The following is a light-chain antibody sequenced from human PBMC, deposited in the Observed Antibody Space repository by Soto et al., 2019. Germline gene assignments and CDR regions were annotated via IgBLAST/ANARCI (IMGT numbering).Light chain of an antibody. CDR1: QSVGNT. J-gene: IGKJ4*02. CDR3: QQYSSSLT. V-gene: IGKV3-15*01. Sequence: EIFMTQSPATLSVFPGERVILSCRASQSVGNTLAWYQQKPGQAPRLLIRGASTRATGVPARFSGSGSGTEFTLTISSLQSEDFAVYYCQQYSSSLTFGGGTTLEIK. CDR2: GAS.